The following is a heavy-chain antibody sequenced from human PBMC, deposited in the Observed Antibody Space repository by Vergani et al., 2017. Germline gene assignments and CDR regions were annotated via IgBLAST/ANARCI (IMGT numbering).Heavy chain of an antibody. CDR3: ARGVRGVITPYYGMDV. J-gene: IGHJ6*02. CDR2: IHYDGSHE. V-gene: IGHV3-33*01. Sequence: QVQLVESGGGVVQPGRSLRLSCAASGFSFSSFGFHWVRQAPGKGLEWVAFIHYDGSHEYYIDSVKGRFTISRDNAKNSLYLQMNSLRAEDTAVYYRARGVRGVITPYYGMDVWGQGTTVTVSS. CDR1: GFSFSSFG. D-gene: IGHD3-10*01.